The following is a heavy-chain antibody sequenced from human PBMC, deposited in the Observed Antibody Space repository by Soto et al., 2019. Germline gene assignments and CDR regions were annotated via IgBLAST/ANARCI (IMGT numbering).Heavy chain of an antibody. CDR1: GDSISSNTW. Sequence: QVQLQESGPGLVKPSETLSLTCAVSGDSISSNTWWSWVRQSPGKGLEWIGEIYHSGKTNYKASLNGRVTISIDKSKNQLSLNLTSVTAADTAVYYCASRPAYISGKDYWGQGTLVTVSS. V-gene: IGHV4-4*02. J-gene: IGHJ4*02. CDR3: ASRPAYISGKDY. CDR2: IYHSGKT. D-gene: IGHD3-3*02.